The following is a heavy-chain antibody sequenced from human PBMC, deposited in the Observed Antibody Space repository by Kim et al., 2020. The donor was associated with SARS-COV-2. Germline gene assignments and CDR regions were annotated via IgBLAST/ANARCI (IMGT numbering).Heavy chain of an antibody. V-gene: IGHV3-30*07. Sequence: SVKGRFTISRDNSKNTLYLQMNSLRAEDTAVYYCAREGIWWAAYYYGMDVWGQGTTVTVSS. D-gene: IGHD2-15*01. CDR3: AREGIWWAAYYYGMDV. J-gene: IGHJ6*02.